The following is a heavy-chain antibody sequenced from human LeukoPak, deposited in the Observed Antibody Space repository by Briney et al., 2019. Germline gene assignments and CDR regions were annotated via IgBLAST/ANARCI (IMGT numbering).Heavy chain of an antibody. CDR2: MKRDGSEE. J-gene: IGHJ4*02. V-gene: IGHV3-7*02. D-gene: IGHD3-10*02. CDR1: KFTFSSYW. Sequence: GGSLRLSCVASKFTFSSYWMSWVRQAPGKGLEWVANMKRDGSEEYYVDSVKGRFTISRDNAKNSLYLQMNSLRAEDTAVYYCAVFPTHYWGQGTLVTVSS. CDR3: AVFPTHY.